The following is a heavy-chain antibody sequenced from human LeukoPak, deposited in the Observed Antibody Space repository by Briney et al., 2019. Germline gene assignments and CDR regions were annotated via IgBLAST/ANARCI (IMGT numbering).Heavy chain of an antibody. CDR3: AKGTYSSSPRDY. CDR1: GFTFSSCA. V-gene: IGHV3-23*01. D-gene: IGHD6-6*01. CDR2: ISGSGGST. Sequence: PGGSLRLSCAASGFTFSSCATSWVRQAPGKGLEWVSAISGSGGSTYYAGSVKGRFTISRDNSKNTLFLQMNSLRAEDTAVYYCAKGTYSSSPRDYWGQGTLVTVSS. J-gene: IGHJ4*02.